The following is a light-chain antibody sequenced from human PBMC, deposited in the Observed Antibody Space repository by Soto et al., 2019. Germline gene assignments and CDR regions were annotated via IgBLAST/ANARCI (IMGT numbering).Light chain of an antibody. Sequence: DIQMTQSPSFVSAPVGDTVTIICRSSQAVSTWLAWYQQKPGDAPKLLIYAASTLQSGVPSRFSGSGSGTDFNLTIRKLQPEDFATYYCQQSNSFTRTFGGGTKLDIK. J-gene: IGKJ4*01. CDR2: AAS. V-gene: IGKV1-12*01. CDR3: QQSNSFTRT. CDR1: QAVSTW.